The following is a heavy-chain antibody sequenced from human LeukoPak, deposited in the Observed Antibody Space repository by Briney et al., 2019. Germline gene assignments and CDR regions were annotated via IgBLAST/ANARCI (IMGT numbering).Heavy chain of an antibody. CDR1: GESSFSSYY. CDR3: SRQVVGNDY. Sequence: SETLSLTCAVYGESSFSSYYWSWVRQTPGGALEWIGEINHSGYTNYNPSLKSRVTLSIDTSKNQFSLRLNSVTAADTAVYYCSRQVVGNDYWGQGTLVTVSS. CDR2: INHSGYT. D-gene: IGHD3-22*01. J-gene: IGHJ4*02. V-gene: IGHV4-34*01.